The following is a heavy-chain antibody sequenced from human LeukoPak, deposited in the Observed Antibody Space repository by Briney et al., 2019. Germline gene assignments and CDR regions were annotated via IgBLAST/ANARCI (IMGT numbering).Heavy chain of an antibody. Sequence: PSETLSLTCAVSGGSISSGGYSWSWIRQPPGKGLEWIGYIYHSGSTNYNPSLKSRVTISVDTSKNQFSLKLSSVTAADTAVYYCARDHHYGSAKMPWFDPWGQGTLVTVSS. CDR1: GGSISSGGYS. V-gene: IGHV4-30-2*01. CDR2: IYHSGST. CDR3: ARDHHYGSAKMPWFDP. D-gene: IGHD3-10*01. J-gene: IGHJ5*02.